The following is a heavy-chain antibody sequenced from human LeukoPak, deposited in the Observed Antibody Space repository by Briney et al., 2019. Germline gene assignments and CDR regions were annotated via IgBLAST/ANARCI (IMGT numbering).Heavy chain of an antibody. CDR3: AEEVGDTYPTFDY. CDR1: GLTFNRYA. V-gene: IGHV3-23*01. D-gene: IGHD1-26*01. Sequence: GGSLRLSCAVSGLTFNRYAMSWVRQAPGKGLEWVSSITFGGDDTYYADSVKGRFTISRDNSKNTVSLQMNILRAEDTALYFCAEEVGDTYPTFDYWGRGTLVTVSS. J-gene: IGHJ4*02. CDR2: ITFGGDDT.